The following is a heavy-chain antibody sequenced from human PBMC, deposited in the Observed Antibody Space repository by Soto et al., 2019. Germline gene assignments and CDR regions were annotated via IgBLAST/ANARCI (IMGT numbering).Heavy chain of an antibody. D-gene: IGHD3-3*01. Sequence: LSETLSLTCTVSGGSISSGGYYWSWIRQHPGKGLEWIGYIYYSGSTYYNPSLKSRVTISVDTSKNHLSLKLSSVTAADTAVYYCARSKEGVVASWGQGTLVTVSS. CDR2: IYYSGST. CDR3: ARSKEGVVAS. CDR1: GGSISSGGYY. V-gene: IGHV4-30-4*08. J-gene: IGHJ5*02.